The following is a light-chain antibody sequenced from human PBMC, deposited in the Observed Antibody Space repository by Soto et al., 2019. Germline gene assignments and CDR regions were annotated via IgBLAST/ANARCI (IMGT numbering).Light chain of an antibody. J-gene: IGKJ4*01. CDR2: DAS. Sequence: EILLTQSPATLSLSPGARAPLSCRASQSVSSNLAWYQQKPGQAPRLLIYDASNRATGIPARFSGSGSGTDFTLTISSLEPEDFAVYYCQQRSNWPKLTFGGGTKVDIK. CDR3: QQRSNWPKLT. V-gene: IGKV3-11*01. CDR1: QSVSSN.